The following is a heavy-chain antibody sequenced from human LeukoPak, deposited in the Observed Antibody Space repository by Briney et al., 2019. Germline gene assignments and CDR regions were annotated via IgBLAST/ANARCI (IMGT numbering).Heavy chain of an antibody. CDR2: ISAYNGNT. J-gene: IGHJ5*02. Sequence: ASVKVSCKASGYTFTSYGISWVRQAPGQGLEWMGWISAYNGNTNYAQKLQGRVTMTTDTSTSTAYMELRSLRSEDTAVYYCARDHCSSTSCYLLNWFDPWGQGTLVTVSS. CDR1: GYTFTSYG. V-gene: IGHV1-18*01. CDR3: ARDHCSSTSCYLLNWFDP. D-gene: IGHD2-2*01.